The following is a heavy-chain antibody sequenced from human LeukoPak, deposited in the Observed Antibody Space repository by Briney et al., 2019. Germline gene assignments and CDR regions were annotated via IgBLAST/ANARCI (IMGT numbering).Heavy chain of an antibody. CDR3: ARWNSGRYHIAS. V-gene: IGHV4-59*02. J-gene: IGHJ5*01. CDR1: GGSVNNYY. D-gene: IGHD1-26*01. CDR2: VSNSGSGST. Sequence: SETLSLTCTVSGGSVNNYYWNWLRQPPGKGLEWIGYVSNSGSGSTKYNPSLGSRVSMSVETSKNQFSLKLSSVTAADTAVYYCARWNSGRYHIASWGQGTQVTVSS.